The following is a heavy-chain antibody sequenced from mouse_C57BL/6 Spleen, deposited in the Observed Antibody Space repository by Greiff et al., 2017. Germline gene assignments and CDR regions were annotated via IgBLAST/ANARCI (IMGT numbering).Heavy chain of an antibody. D-gene: IGHD1-1*01. CDR3: ARDPYYYGSSYLYWYFDV. CDR2: ISSGSSTI. V-gene: IGHV5-17*01. J-gene: IGHJ1*03. Sequence: EVQLVESGGGLVKPGGSLKLSCAASGFTFSDYGMHWVRQAPEKGLEWVAYISSGSSTIYYADTVKGRFTISRDNAKNTLFLQMTSLRSEDTAMYYCARDPYYYGSSYLYWYFDVWGTGTTVTVSS. CDR1: GFTFSDYG.